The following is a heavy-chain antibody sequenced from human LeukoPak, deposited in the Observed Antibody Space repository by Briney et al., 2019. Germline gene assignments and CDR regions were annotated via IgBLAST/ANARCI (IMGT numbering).Heavy chain of an antibody. Sequence: SSETLSLTCTVSGGSISSYYWSWIRQPPGKGLEWIGYIYYSGSTNYNPSLKSRVTISVDTSKNQFSLKLSSVTAADTAVYYCARDHTYYDILTGYYFGAFDIWGQGTMLTVSS. CDR1: GGSISSYY. V-gene: IGHV4-59*01. CDR3: ARDHTYYDILTGYYFGAFDI. D-gene: IGHD3-9*01. J-gene: IGHJ3*02. CDR2: IYYSGST.